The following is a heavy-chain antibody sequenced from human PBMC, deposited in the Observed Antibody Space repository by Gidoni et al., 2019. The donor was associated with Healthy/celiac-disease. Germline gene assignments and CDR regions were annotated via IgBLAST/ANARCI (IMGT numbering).Heavy chain of an antibody. CDR1: GGSISSYY. CDR2: IYTSGST. CDR3: ARDSEYSSGWSSFLWYFDL. D-gene: IGHD6-19*01. Sequence: QVQLQESGPGLVKPSETLSLTCTVPGGSISSYYWSWIRQPAGKGLEWIGRIYTSGSTNYNPSLKSRVTMSVDTSKNQFSLKLSSVTAADTAVYYCARDSEYSSGWSSFLWYFDLWGRGTLVTVSS. V-gene: IGHV4-4*07. J-gene: IGHJ2*01.